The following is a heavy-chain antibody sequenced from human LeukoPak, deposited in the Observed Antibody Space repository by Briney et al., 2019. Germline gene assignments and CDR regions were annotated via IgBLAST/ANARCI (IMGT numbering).Heavy chain of an antibody. CDR1: DDSITMYY. CDR3: ARGRVSSSTWYSTYYYYFYMDV. J-gene: IGHJ6*03. V-gene: IGHV4-59*01. CDR2: VDHTGST. Sequence: PSETLSLTCTVSDDSITMYYWTWIRQPPGKGLEWIGYVDHTGSTNFNPSLNGRVSISRDTTNNLFSLRLRSVTAADTAVYFCARGRVSSSTWYSTYYYYFYMDVWGKGTTVTVSS. D-gene: IGHD1-1*01.